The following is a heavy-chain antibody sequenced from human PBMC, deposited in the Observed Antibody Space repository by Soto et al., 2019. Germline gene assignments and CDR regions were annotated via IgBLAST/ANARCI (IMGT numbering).Heavy chain of an antibody. CDR3: ARGRRLGELSFLDY. V-gene: IGHV4-34*01. J-gene: IGHJ4*02. Sequence: LSLTCAVYGGSFSGYYWSWIRQPPGKGLEWTGEINHSGSTNYNPSLKSRVTISVDTSKNQFSLKLSSVTAADTAVYYCARGRRLGELSFLDYWGQGTLVTVSS. CDR1: GGSFSGYY. CDR2: INHSGST. D-gene: IGHD3-16*02.